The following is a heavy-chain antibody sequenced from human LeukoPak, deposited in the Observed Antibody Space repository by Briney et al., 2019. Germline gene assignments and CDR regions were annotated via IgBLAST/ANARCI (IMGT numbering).Heavy chain of an antibody. Sequence: GGSLRLSCAASGFTFSSYWMSWVRQAPGKGLEWVANIKKDGSEKYYVGSVKGRFTISRDNAKNSLYLQMNSLRAEDTAVYYCAREYGSGSSHFDYWGQGTLVTVSS. V-gene: IGHV3-7*03. J-gene: IGHJ4*02. D-gene: IGHD3-10*01. CDR1: GFTFSSYW. CDR3: AREYGSGSSHFDY. CDR2: IKKDGSEK.